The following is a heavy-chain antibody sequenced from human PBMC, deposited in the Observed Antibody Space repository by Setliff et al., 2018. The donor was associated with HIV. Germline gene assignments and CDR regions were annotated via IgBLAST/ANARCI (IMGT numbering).Heavy chain of an antibody. CDR3: ARDRNDLWSGTLSGLHAVDI. CDR2: INPNSGVT. V-gene: IGHV1-2*06. J-gene: IGHJ3*02. Sequence: ASVKVSCKSSGYTFTGFYIHWVRQAPGQGLEWMGRINPNSGVTNSAQKFQGRVTMTRDTSISTAYLELSRLRYDDTAVYYCARDRNDLWSGTLSGLHAVDIWGQGTMVTVSS. CDR1: GYTFTGFY. D-gene: IGHD3-3*01.